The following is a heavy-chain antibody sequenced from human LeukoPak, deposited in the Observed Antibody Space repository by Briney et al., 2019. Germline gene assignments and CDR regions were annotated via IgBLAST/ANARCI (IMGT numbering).Heavy chain of an antibody. V-gene: IGHV3-21*01. CDR2: ISSSSSYI. CDR3: ARDLPYYYDSSGDVMY. J-gene: IGHJ4*02. CDR1: GFTFSSYS. Sequence: GGSLRLSCAASGFTFSSYSMNWVRQAPGKGLEWVSSISSSSSYIYYADSVKGRFTISRDNAKNTLCLQMNSLRAEDTAVYYCARDLPYYYDSSGDVMYWGQGTLVTVSS. D-gene: IGHD3-22*01.